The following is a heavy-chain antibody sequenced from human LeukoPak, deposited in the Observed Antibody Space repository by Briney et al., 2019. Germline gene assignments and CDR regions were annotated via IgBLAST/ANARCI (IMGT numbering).Heavy chain of an antibody. Sequence: ASVKVSCKVSGYTLTELSMHWVRQAPGKGLEWMGGFDPEDGETIYAQKFQGRVTMTEDTSTDTAYMELSSLRSEDTAVYYCATSGSTNRKGVFDLWGRGTLVTVSS. CDR1: GYTLTELS. J-gene: IGHJ2*01. D-gene: IGHD2-2*01. CDR3: ATSGSTNRKGVFDL. V-gene: IGHV1-24*01. CDR2: FDPEDGET.